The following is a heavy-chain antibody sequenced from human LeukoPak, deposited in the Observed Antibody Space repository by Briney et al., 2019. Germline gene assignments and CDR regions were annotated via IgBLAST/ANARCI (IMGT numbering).Heavy chain of an antibody. Sequence: GGSLRLSCAASGFTFTNAWMSWVRQAPGKGLEWVGRIKSKTDGGTIHYAAPVKGRFTISRDDSKNTLYLQMNSLKTEDTAVYYCTTEDYYDSSGYLYNWFDPWGQGVLVTASS. D-gene: IGHD3-22*01. CDR3: TTEDYYDSSGYLYNWFDP. CDR2: IKSKTDGGTI. V-gene: IGHV3-15*05. J-gene: IGHJ5*02. CDR1: GFTFTNAW.